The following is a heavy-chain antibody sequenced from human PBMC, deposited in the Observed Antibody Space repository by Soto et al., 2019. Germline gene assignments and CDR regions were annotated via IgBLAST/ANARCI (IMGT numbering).Heavy chain of an antibody. Sequence: SVKVSCKSSGYTFTSYGISWVRQAPGQGLEWMGWISAYNGNTNYAQKLQGRVTMTTDTSTSTAYMELRSLRSDDTAVYYCARVRVGATVDAFDIWGQGTMVTVSS. V-gene: IGHV1-18*04. CDR2: ISAYNGNT. D-gene: IGHD1-26*01. CDR1: GYTFTSYG. CDR3: ARVRVGATVDAFDI. J-gene: IGHJ3*02.